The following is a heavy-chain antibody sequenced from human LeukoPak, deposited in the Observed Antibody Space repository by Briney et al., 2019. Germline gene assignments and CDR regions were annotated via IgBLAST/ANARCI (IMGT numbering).Heavy chain of an antibody. CDR2: INQDGSEK. CDR1: GFTFRSHW. J-gene: IGHJ3*02. CDR3: ARDSEHSSSFAFDI. D-gene: IGHD6-13*01. Sequence: GWSLRLSCAASGFTFRSHWMSWVRQAPGKGLEWVANINQDGSEKHYVDYVEGRFTISRDNAKNSLYLQMNSLRAEDTAMYYCARDSEHSSSFAFDIWGQGTMVTVSS. V-gene: IGHV3-7*01.